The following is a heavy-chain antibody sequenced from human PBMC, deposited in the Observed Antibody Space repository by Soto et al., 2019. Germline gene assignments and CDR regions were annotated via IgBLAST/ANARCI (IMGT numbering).Heavy chain of an antibody. V-gene: IGHV4-59*03. CDR3: VSSRSAIYGDALDV. Sequence: SGTLSVTCSVSGGSIGSYFRNWLRQPPGKGLEWIGHIYDDGTTDYNPSLKSRVTILLDMSKNQFSLKLSSVTAADTAVYYCVSSRSAIYGDALDVWGRGTMVTVSS. CDR1: GGSIGSYF. D-gene: IGHD2-2*01. J-gene: IGHJ3*01. CDR2: IYDDGTT.